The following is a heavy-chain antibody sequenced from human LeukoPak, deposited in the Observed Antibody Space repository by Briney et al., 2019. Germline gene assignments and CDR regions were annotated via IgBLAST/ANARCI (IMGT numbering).Heavy chain of an antibody. CDR1: GSSISSSSYY. CDR3: ARKRGWFGELLSEYYFDY. J-gene: IGHJ4*02. CDR2: IYYSGST. V-gene: IGHV4-39*01. Sequence: SETLSLTCTVSGSSISSSSYYWGWIRQPPGKGLEWIGSIYYSGSTYYNPSLKSRVTISVDTSKNQFSLKLSSVTAADTAVYYCARKRGWFGELLSEYYFDYWGQGTLVTVSS. D-gene: IGHD3-10*01.